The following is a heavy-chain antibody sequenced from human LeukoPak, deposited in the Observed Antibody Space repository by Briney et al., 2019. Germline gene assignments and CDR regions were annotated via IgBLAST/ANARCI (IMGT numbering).Heavy chain of an antibody. J-gene: IGHJ4*02. V-gene: IGHV1-2*02. CDR3: ARGGYCSSTSCFILAADFDY. D-gene: IGHD2-2*01. CDR2: INPNSGGT. Sequence: ASVKVSCKASGYTFTGYYMHWVRQAPGQGREWMGWINPNSGGTDYAQKFQGRVTMTRDTSISTAYMELSGLRSDDTAVYYCARGGYCSSTSCFILAADFDYWGQGILVTVSS. CDR1: GYTFTGYY.